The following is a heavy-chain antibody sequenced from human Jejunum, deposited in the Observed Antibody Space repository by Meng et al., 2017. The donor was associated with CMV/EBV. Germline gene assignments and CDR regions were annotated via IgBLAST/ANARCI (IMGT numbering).Heavy chain of an antibody. CDR3: ARDVVVPAALTVRIDY. Sequence: QVWLVQSGAELKKPGASVKVSCKASGYTFTSYAIHWVRQAPGQRLEWMGWINGGNGKTKYSQKFQGRVTITRDTSASTAYMELSSLRSEDTAVYYCARDVVVPAALTVRIDYWGQGTLVTVSS. D-gene: IGHD2-2*01. J-gene: IGHJ4*02. CDR1: GYTFTSYA. V-gene: IGHV1-3*01. CDR2: INGGNGKT.